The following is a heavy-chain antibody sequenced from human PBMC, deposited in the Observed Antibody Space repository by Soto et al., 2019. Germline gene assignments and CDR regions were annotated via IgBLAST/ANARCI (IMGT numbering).Heavy chain of an antibody. CDR2: IYYSGSI. CDR3: ARQTGGYCSGTNCYATNFDY. V-gene: IGHV4-59*08. CDR1: GGSISSYY. D-gene: IGHD2-2*03. Sequence: SETLSLTCTVSGGSISSYYWSWIRQPPGKGLEWIGYIYYSGSINYNPSLKSRVTISVDTSKNQFSLKLSSVTAADTAVYYCARQTGGYCSGTNCYATNFDYWGQGTLVIVSS. J-gene: IGHJ4*02.